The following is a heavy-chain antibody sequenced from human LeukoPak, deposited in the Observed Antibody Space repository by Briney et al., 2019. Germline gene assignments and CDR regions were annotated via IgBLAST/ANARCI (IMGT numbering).Heavy chain of an antibody. CDR3: AKDSYGGNGDDY. D-gene: IGHD4-23*01. Sequence: PGGSLRLSCAASGFTFSSYWMHWVRQAPGKGLEWVSAISSSGGSTYYADSVKGRFTFSRDNSKNTLYLQMNSLRAEDTAVYYCAKDSYGGNGDDYWGQGTLVTVSS. V-gene: IGHV3-23*01. CDR2: ISSSGGST. J-gene: IGHJ4*02. CDR1: GFTFSSYW.